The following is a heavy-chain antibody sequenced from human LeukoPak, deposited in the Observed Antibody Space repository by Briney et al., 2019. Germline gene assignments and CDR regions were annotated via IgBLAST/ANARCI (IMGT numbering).Heavy chain of an antibody. J-gene: IGHJ4*02. CDR3: ARDVSPTMVRGVIITRPPDY. CDR1: GFTFSSYA. D-gene: IGHD3-10*01. V-gene: IGHV3-30*01. Sequence: GGSLRLSCAASGFTFSSYAMHWVRQAPGKGLEWVAVISYDGSTKYYADSVKGRFTISRDNSKNTLYLQMNSLRAEDTAVYYCARDVSPTMVRGVIITRPPDYWGQGTLVTVSS. CDR2: ISYDGSTK.